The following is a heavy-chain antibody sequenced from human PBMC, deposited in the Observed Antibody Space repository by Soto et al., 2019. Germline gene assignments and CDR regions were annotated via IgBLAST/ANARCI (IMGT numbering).Heavy chain of an antibody. Sequence: GGSLRLSCAASGFTFNGYSMNWVRHTPGKGLEWISYISSSSSTIYYADSVKGRFTISRDNAKNSLYLQVNSLRAEDTAVYYCARVLGCSSTSCYHDAFDIWGQGTMVTVSS. CDR3: ARVLGCSSTSCYHDAFDI. J-gene: IGHJ3*02. V-gene: IGHV3-48*01. CDR1: GFTFNGYS. CDR2: ISSSSSTI. D-gene: IGHD2-2*01.